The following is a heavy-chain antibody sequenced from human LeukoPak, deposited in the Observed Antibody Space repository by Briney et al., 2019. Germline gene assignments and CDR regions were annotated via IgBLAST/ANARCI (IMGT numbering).Heavy chain of an antibody. CDR1: GGSISNTNW. V-gene: IGHV4-4*02. J-gene: IGHJ4*02. CDR2: ISLTRLT. CDR3: SRENGAFSPFGY. D-gene: IGHD2-8*01. Sequence: SETLSLTPGVSGGSISNTNWWSWVRQPPGQGLEWIGEISLTRLTHYHPSLESRVTVSLDKSKNQLSLNLPSVTAADTAVYYCSRENGAFSPFGYWGQGTLVTVLS.